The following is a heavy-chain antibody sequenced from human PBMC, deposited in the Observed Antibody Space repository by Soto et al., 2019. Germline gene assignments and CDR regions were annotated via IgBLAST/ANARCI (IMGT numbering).Heavy chain of an antibody. D-gene: IGHD3-3*01. J-gene: IGHJ3*02. CDR1: GFSLSTSGMC. V-gene: IGHV2-70*01. CDR3: ARILNTGYDFWSGYYLGAFDI. Sequence: SGPTLVNPTQTLTLTCTFSGFSLSTSGMCVSWIRQPPGKALEWLALIDWDDDKYYSTSLKTRLTISKDTSKNQVVLTMTNMDPVVTATYYFARILNTGYDFWSGYYLGAFDIWGQGTMVTVSS. CDR2: IDWDDDK.